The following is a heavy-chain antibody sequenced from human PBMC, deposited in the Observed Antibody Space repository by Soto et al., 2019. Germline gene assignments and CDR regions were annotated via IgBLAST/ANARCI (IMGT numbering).Heavy chain of an antibody. CDR3: ARELYSSARVGLDY. V-gene: IGHV1-18*04. Sequence: QVQLVQSGAEVKKPGASVKVSCKASGYTFTSSGISWVRQAPGQGLEWMGWISAYHGNTTYAQKLPGRVTLTTDPSTSTDYMERRSLRADDTAAYNCARELYSSARVGLDYWGQGTLGTVAA. CDR2: ISAYHGNT. J-gene: IGHJ4*02. D-gene: IGHD6-25*01. CDR1: GYTFTSSG.